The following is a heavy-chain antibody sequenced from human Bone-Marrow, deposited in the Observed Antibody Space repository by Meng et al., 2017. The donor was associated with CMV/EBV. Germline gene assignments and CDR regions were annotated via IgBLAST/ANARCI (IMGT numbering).Heavy chain of an antibody. CDR1: GYTFTSYY. CDR2: INPSGGST. CDR3: GGYSPPRDMVVVPGTLPGPYYYAMDV. J-gene: IGHJ6*02. Sequence: ASVKVSCKASGYTFTSYYMHWVRQAPGQGLEWMGIINPSGGSTSYAQKFQGRVTMTRETSTSTVYMELISLRSEDTAVYYCGGYSPPRDMVVVPGTLPGPYYYAMDVWGQGTTVTVSS. V-gene: IGHV1-46*01. D-gene: IGHD2-2*01.